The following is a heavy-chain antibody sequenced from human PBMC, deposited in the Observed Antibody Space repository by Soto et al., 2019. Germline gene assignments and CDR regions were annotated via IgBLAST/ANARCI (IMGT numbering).Heavy chain of an antibody. V-gene: IGHV1-3*01. D-gene: IGHD6-19*01. CDR2: TNVGTGNT. J-gene: IGHJ4*02. Sequence: GASVKVSCKASGYTFTDSSMQWVRQAPGQRLEWMGWTNVGTGNTKYSQKFQGRVTITRDTPASTAYMELSSLTSEDTAVYYCARASGGWLPFDFWGQGTLVTVSS. CDR3: ARASGGWLPFDF. CDR1: GYTFTDSS.